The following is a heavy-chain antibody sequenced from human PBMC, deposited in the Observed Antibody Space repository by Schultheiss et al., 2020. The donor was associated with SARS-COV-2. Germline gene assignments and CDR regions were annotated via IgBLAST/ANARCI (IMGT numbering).Heavy chain of an antibody. CDR1: GSSISGYF. D-gene: IGHD3-10*01. CDR3: ARAARVEQLFSVRGGHLDY. V-gene: IGHV4-59*01. J-gene: IGHJ4*02. CDR2: IYYTGIT. Sequence: SETLSLTCTVSGSSISGYFWTWIRQPPGKGLEQVGNIYYTGITKYSPSLKSRITISVDTSKKQFSLRLGSVTAADTAVYYCARAARVEQLFSVRGGHLDYWGRGTPVTVSS.